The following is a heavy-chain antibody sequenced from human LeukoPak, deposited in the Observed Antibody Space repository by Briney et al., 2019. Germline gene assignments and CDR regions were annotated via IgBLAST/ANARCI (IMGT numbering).Heavy chain of an antibody. Sequence: PGGSLRLSCAASGFTFSSYAMSWVRQAPGKGLEWVSAISGSGGSTYYADSVKGRFTISRDNSKKTLYLQMNSLRAEDTAVYYCAKDRGIQLWLEGMFDYWGQGTLVTVSS. CDR3: AKDRGIQLWLEGMFDY. J-gene: IGHJ4*02. CDR1: GFTFSSYA. D-gene: IGHD5-18*01. V-gene: IGHV3-23*01. CDR2: ISGSGGST.